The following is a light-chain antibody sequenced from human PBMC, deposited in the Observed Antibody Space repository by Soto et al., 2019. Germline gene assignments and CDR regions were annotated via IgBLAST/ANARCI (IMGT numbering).Light chain of an antibody. CDR3: SSYAGSDNYV. Sequence: QSALTQPPSASGSPGHSVTISCAGTSSDVGGYDYVSWYQQHPGKAPKLIIYEVSKRPSGVPDRFSGSKSGNTASLTVSGLQAEDGADYYCSSYAGSDNYVFGTGTKVT. CDR1: SSDVGGYDY. J-gene: IGLJ1*01. V-gene: IGLV2-8*01. CDR2: EVS.